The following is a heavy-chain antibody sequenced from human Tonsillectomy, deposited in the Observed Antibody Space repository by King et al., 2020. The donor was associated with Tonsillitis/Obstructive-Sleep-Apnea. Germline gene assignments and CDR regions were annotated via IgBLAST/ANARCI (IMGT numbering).Heavy chain of an antibody. CDR1: GGSISSSSYY. J-gene: IGHJ4*02. CDR3: ATRIVGALSGLY. D-gene: IGHD1-26*01. CDR2: IYYSGNT. V-gene: IGHV4-39*01. Sequence: QLQESGPGLVKPSETLSLTCTVSGGSISSSSYYWGWIRQPPGMGLEWIGTIYYSGNTYYNPSLKSRVTISVDTSKNQFSLKLSSVTAADTAVYYCATRIVGALSGLYWGQGTLVTVSS.